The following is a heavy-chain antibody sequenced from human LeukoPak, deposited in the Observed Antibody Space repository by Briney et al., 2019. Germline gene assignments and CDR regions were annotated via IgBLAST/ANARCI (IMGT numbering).Heavy chain of an antibody. V-gene: IGHV3-11*05. CDR2: ISSSSTYT. CDR1: GFTFSDYY. D-gene: IGHD1-26*01. CDR3: ARVIVGASPSDY. Sequence: GGSLRLSCAASGFTFSDYYMSWIRQAPGKGLEWVSYISSSSTYTNYADSVKGRFTISRDNAKNSLYLHMNSLRAEDTAIYYCARVIVGASPSDYWCQGTQVTVS. J-gene: IGHJ4*02.